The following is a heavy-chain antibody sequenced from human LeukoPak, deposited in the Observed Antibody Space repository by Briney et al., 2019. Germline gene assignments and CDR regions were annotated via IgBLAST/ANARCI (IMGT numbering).Heavy chain of an antibody. CDR1: GGSISSSSYY. CDR2: IYYSGST. D-gene: IGHD3-22*01. V-gene: IGHV4-39*07. CDR3: ARDPDYYDGAGNAFDI. Sequence: SETLSLTCTVSGGSISSSSYYWGWIRQPPGTGLEWIGSIYYSGSTYYNPSLKSRVTISVDTSKNQFSLKLSSVTAADTAVYYCARDPDYYDGAGNAFDIWGQGTMVTVSS. J-gene: IGHJ3*02.